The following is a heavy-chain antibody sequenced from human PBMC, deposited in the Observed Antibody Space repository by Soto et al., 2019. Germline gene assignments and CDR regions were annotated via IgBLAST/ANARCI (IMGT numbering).Heavy chain of an antibody. D-gene: IGHD2-2*01. J-gene: IGHJ6*02. Sequence: EVQILEFGGDMVQPGGSLRLSCAGSGFMFSSFAMTWVRQAPGKGLEWVSTTRSNGEHTYYADSVKGRFTVSRDNSKNTLFLEMTSLRAEDSAIYYCAKDSKSVSVSAARVYGMDVWGQGTTVTVSS. CDR2: TRSNGEHT. V-gene: IGHV3-23*01. CDR1: GFMFSSFA. CDR3: AKDSKSVSVSAARVYGMDV.